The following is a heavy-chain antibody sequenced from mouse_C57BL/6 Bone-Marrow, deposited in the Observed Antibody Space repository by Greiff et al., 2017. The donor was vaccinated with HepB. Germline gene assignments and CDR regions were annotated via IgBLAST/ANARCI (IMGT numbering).Heavy chain of an antibody. Sequence: VQLQQPGAELVMPGASVKLSCKASGYTFTSYWMHWVKQRPGQGLEWIGVINPGSGGTNYNEKFKGKATLTADKSSSTAYMQLSSLTSEDSAVYICAREGYGNYDAMDYWGQGTSVTVSS. J-gene: IGHJ4*01. V-gene: IGHV1-53*01. CDR1: GYTFTSYW. CDR3: AREGYGNYDAMDY. CDR2: INPGSGGT. D-gene: IGHD2-10*02.